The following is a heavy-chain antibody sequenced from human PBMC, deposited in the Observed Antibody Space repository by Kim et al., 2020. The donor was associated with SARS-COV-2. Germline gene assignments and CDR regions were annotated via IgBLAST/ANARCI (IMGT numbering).Heavy chain of an antibody. Sequence: GGSLRLSCAASGFTFSSYWIHWVRQAPGKGLVWVSRINSDGSSSSYADSVKGRFTISRDNAKNTLYPQMNSLRPEDTAVYYCGRAGTLGSSGRIYDFDYWGQGTLVTVSS. D-gene: IGHD6-25*01. CDR1: GFTFSSYW. CDR3: GRAGTLGSSGRIYDFDY. CDR2: INSDGSSS. V-gene: IGHV3-74*01. J-gene: IGHJ4*02.